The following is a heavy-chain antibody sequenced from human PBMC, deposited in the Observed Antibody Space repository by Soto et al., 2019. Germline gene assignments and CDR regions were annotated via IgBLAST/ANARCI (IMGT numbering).Heavy chain of an antibody. D-gene: IGHD6-13*01. CDR1: GDSVSSNSAA. CDR2: TYYRSKWYN. CDR3: ARGGGYSSSWYVCASFIGDYYGMDV. J-gene: IGHJ6*04. Sequence: SQTLSLTCAISGDSVSSNSAAWNWIRQSPSRGLEWLGRTYYRSKWYNDYAVSVKSRITINPDTSKNQFSLQLNSVTPEDTAVYYCARGGGYSSSWYVCASFIGDYYGMDVWGKGSTVTVSS. V-gene: IGHV6-1*01.